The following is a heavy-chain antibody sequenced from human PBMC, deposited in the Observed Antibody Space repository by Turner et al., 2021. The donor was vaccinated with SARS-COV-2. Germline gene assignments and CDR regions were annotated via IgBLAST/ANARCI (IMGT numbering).Heavy chain of an antibody. CDR2: IWYDGSNK. V-gene: IGHV3-33*01. D-gene: IGHD6-13*01. Sequence: QVQLVESGGGVVQPRRSLRLSCAASGFTFSSYGMHWVRQAPGKGLEWVAIIWYDGSNKYSADSVKGRFTIARDNSKNTLYLQMSSLRAEDTAVYYWAREHPPSSCQTYYFDFWGQGTLVTVSS. CDR1: GFTFSSYG. J-gene: IGHJ4*02. CDR3: AREHPPSSCQTYYFDF.